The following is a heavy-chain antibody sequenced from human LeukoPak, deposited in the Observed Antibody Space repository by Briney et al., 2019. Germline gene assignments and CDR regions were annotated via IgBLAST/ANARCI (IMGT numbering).Heavy chain of an antibody. Sequence: SETLSLTCSVSGASISSGGNFWGWVRQPPGKGLEWIGYVFQGGSTFYNPSLKSRVTILLDRSKNQFSLKLTSVTAADTAVYYCARVVPVDKRADYWGQGTLVTVSS. CDR2: VFQGGST. D-gene: IGHD2-2*01. J-gene: IGHJ4*02. CDR3: ARVVPVDKRADY. V-gene: IGHV4-30-2*01. CDR1: GASISSGGNF.